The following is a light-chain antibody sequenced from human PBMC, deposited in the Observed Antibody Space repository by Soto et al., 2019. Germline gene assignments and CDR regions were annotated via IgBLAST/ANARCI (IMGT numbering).Light chain of an antibody. J-gene: IGKJ5*01. V-gene: IGKV1D-13*01. CDR2: AAS. CDR1: QGIRSP. CDR3: QQFKNYVT. Sequence: AIQLTQSPSSLSASVGDRVTITCRASQGIRSPLTWYQQKPGKAPRLLIYAASTLQSGVPSRFSGSGSGTDFTLTITSLEPEDFATYYCQQFKNYVTFGQGTRLEIK.